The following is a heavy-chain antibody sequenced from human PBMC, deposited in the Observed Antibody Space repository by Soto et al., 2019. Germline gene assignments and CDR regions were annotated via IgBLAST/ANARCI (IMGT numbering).Heavy chain of an antibody. D-gene: IGHD3-3*01. CDR2: ISSSSSTI. J-gene: IGHJ4*02. V-gene: IGHV3-48*01. CDR1: GFTFSSYS. Sequence: PGGSLRLSCAASGFTFSSYSMNWVRQAPGKGLEWVSYISSSSSTIYYADSVKGRFTISRDNAKNSLYLQMNSLRAEDTAVYYCARVSLFADYDFWSGYSDYWGQGTLVTVSS. CDR3: ARVSLFADYDFWSGYSDY.